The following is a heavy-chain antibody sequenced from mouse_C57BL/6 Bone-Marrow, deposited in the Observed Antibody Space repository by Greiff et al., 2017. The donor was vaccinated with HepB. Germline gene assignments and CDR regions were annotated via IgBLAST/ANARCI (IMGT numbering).Heavy chain of an antibody. CDR3: ARWGAFYAMDY. J-gene: IGHJ4*01. CDR2: IDPSDSYT. CDR1: GYTFTSYW. V-gene: IGHV1-50*01. Sequence: QVQLKQPGAELVKPGASVKLSCKASGYTFTSYWMQWVKQRPGQGLEWIGEIDPSDSYTNYNQKFKGKATLTVDTSSSTAYMQLSSVTSEDSAVYYCARWGAFYAMDYWGQGTSVTVSS.